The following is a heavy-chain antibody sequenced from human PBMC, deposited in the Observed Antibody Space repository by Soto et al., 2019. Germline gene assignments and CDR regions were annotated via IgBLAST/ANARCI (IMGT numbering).Heavy chain of an antibody. D-gene: IGHD3-16*01. CDR2: ISAYNGNT. Sequence: ASVKVSCKASGYTFTSYGISWVRQAPGQGLEWMGWISAYNGNTNYAQKLQGRVTMTTDTSTSTAYMELRSLRSDDTAIYYCARMATFGSLSCFDPWGQGTLVTVSS. V-gene: IGHV1-18*04. CDR3: ARMATFGSLSCFDP. CDR1: GYTFTSYG. J-gene: IGHJ5*02.